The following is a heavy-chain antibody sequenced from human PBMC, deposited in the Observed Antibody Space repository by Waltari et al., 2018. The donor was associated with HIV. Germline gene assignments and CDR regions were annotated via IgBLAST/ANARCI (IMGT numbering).Heavy chain of an antibody. V-gene: IGHV1-69*12. CDR3: ARTDTHF. CDR1: GGTFGNYG. Sequence: QVQLVQSGAEMKNPGSSVKVSCKASGGTFGNYGINWARQAPGQGLEWMGGIIPIFGTTNLAQKYQGRVTISADEFTSTVYMELSSLRSEDTAVYHCARTDTHFWGQGTLVTVSS. CDR2: IIPIFGTT. J-gene: IGHJ4*02.